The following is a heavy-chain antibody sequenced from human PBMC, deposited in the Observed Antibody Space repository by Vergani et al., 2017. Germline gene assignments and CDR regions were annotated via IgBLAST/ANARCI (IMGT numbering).Heavy chain of an antibody. J-gene: IGHJ4*02. D-gene: IGHD3-22*01. CDR3: ARDNLHYDSSGYYYYFDY. CDR2: IIPIFGIA. CDR1: GGTFSSYA. V-gene: IGHV1-69*17. Sequence: QVQLVQSGAEVKKPGSSVKVSCKASGGTFSSYAISWVRQAPGQGLEWMGGIIPIFGIANYAQKFQGRVTITADKSTSTAYMELSSLRSEDTAVYYCARDNLHYDSSGYYYYFDYWGQGTLVTVSS.